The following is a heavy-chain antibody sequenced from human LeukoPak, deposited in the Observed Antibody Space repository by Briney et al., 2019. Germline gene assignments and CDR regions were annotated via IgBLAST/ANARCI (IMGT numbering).Heavy chain of an antibody. CDR2: ISYDGTNK. CDR1: GFTFNSYG. CDR3: ARAHLSSASTDYMTV. D-gene: IGHD6-6*01. V-gene: IGHV3-30*03. Sequence: PGGSLRLSWAASGFTFNSYGMHWVRQVPGKGLEWVAIISYDGTNKYYADSVKGRFTISRDSSKNTLYLQMNSLRPEDTAVYYCARAHLSSASTDYMTVWGKGTTVTVCS. J-gene: IGHJ6*03.